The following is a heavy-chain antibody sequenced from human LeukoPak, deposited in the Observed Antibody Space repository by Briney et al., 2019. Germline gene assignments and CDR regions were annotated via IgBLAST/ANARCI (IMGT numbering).Heavy chain of an antibody. CDR2: IKQDGSEK. CDR1: GFTFSSYW. D-gene: IGHD3-10*01. Sequence: PGGSLRLSCAASGFTFSSYWMSWVRQAPGKGLEWVANIKQDGSEKYYVDSVKGRFTISRDNAKNSLYLQMNSLRPEDTALYYCAKDLNPGSYPTDAFDMWGQGTMVTVSS. V-gene: IGHV3-7*03. CDR3: AKDLNPGSYPTDAFDM. J-gene: IGHJ3*02.